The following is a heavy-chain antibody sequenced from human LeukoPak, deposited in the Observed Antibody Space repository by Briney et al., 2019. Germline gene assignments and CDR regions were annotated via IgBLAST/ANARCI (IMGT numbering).Heavy chain of an antibody. Sequence: GVSLRLSCAASGFTFSSYGMNWVRQAPGKGLEWVSYISSSGSTIYNADSVKGRFTISRDNAKNSLYLQMNSLRAEDTAVYYCARDRRGSSVYFDYWGQGTLVTV. V-gene: IGHV3-48*04. D-gene: IGHD6-6*01. J-gene: IGHJ4*02. CDR1: GFTFSSYG. CDR2: ISSSGSTI. CDR3: ARDRRGSSVYFDY.